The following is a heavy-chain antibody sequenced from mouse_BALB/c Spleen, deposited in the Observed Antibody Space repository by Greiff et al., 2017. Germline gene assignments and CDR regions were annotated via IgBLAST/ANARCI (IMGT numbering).Heavy chain of an antibody. V-gene: IGHV5-17*02. CDR3: AREDYYGSSYPFAY. D-gene: IGHD1-1*01. Sequence: EVQLKESGGGLVQPGGSRKLSCAASGFTFSSFGMHWVRQAPEKGLEWVAYISSGSSTIYYADTVKGRFTISRDNPKNTLFLQMTSLRSEDTAMYYCAREDYYGSSYPFAYWGQGTLVTVSA. CDR1: GFTFSSFG. CDR2: ISSGSSTI. J-gene: IGHJ3*01.